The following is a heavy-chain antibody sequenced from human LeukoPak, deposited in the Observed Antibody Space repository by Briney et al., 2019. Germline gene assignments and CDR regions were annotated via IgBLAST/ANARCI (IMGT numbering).Heavy chain of an antibody. J-gene: IGHJ6*03. CDR3: ARTRDGYNLGYYYYYMDV. Sequence: ASVKVSCKASGYTFTSYGISWVRQAPGQGLEWMGWISAYNGNTNYAQKLQGRVTMTTDTSTSTAYMELRSLRSDDTAVYYCARTRDGYNLGYYYYYMDVWGKGTTVTVSS. D-gene: IGHD5-24*01. CDR1: GYTFTSYG. V-gene: IGHV1-18*01. CDR2: ISAYNGNT.